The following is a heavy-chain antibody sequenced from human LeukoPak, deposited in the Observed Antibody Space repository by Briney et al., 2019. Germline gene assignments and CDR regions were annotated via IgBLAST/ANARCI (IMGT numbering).Heavy chain of an antibody. J-gene: IGHJ5*01. CDR2: ISYSGST. CDR3: ARGGSGYALNWFDS. Sequence: SETLSLTCTVSGGSVSNYYWSWIRQPPGKGLEWIGHISYSGSTNYNPSLKSRVTISVDTSKNQFSLKLSSVTAADTAVYYCARGGSGYALNWFDSWGQGTLVTVSS. V-gene: IGHV4-59*02. CDR1: GGSVSNYY. D-gene: IGHD5-12*01.